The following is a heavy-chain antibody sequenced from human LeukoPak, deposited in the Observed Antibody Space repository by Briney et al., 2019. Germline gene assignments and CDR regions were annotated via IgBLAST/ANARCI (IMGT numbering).Heavy chain of an antibody. Sequence: SETLSLTCTVSGGSISSYYWSWIRQPPGKGLGWIGYIYYSGSTNYNPSLKSRVTISVDRSKNQFSLKLSSVTAADTAVYYCARGRFLEWLGYFQHWGQGTLVTVSS. CDR2: IYYSGST. J-gene: IGHJ1*01. D-gene: IGHD3-3*01. V-gene: IGHV4-59*01. CDR1: GGSISSYY. CDR3: ARGRFLEWLGYFQH.